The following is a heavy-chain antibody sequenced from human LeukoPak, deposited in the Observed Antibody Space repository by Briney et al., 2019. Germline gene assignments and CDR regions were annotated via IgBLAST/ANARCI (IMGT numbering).Heavy chain of an antibody. CDR2: INHSGST. D-gene: IGHD3-10*01. J-gene: IGHJ4*02. V-gene: IGHV4-34*01. Sequence: SGTLSLTCAVYGGSFSGYYWSWIRQPPGKGLEWIGEINHSGSTNYNPSLKSRVTISLDKSKNQFSLKLSSVTAADTAVYYCANIQGSYYDWGQGTLVTVSS. CDR1: GGSFSGYY. CDR3: ANIQGSYYD.